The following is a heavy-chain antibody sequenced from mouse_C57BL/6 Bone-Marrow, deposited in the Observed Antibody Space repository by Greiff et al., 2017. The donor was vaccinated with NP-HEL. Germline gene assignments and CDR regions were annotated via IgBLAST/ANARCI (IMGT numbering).Heavy chain of an antibody. V-gene: IGHV5-9-1*02. CDR1: GFTFSSYA. Sequence: EVKLVESGEGLVKPGGSLKLSCAASGFTFSSYAMSWVRQTPEKRLEWVAYISSGGDYIYYADTVKGRFTISRDNARNTLYLQMSSLKSDDTAMYYCTRGITTGRYYAMDYWGQGTSVTGSS. D-gene: IGHD2-4*01. CDR3: TRGITTGRYYAMDY. CDR2: ISSGGDYI. J-gene: IGHJ4*01.